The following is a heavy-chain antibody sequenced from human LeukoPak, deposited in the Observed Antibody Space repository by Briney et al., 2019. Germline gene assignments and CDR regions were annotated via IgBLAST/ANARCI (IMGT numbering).Heavy chain of an antibody. CDR1: GASMSNYH. CDR2: INHSGST. CDR3: ARGSYDSSGYYRTPARY. D-gene: IGHD3-22*01. Sequence: SEILSLTCTISGASMSNYHWSWIRQPPGKGLEWIGEINHSGSTNYNPSLKSRVTISVDTSKNQFSLKLSSVTAADTAVYYCARGSYDSSGYYRTPARYWGQGTLVTVSS. V-gene: IGHV4-34*01. J-gene: IGHJ4*02.